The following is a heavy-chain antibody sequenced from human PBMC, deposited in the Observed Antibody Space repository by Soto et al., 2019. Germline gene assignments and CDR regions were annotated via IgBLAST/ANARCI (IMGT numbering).Heavy chain of an antibody. CDR3: ARVPLRYSSSHNFDS. J-gene: IGHJ4*02. V-gene: IGHV4-61*01. Sequence: SETLSLTCSVSGASVSSGSFYWSSIRQPPGKGLEWIGFIYNNETFNYNPSLKSRVTLSVDTSKHQFSLKLSSVTAADTAVYYCARVPLRYSSSHNFDSCGQGALVTVSS. CDR2: IYNNETF. D-gene: IGHD6-19*01. CDR1: GASVSSGSFY.